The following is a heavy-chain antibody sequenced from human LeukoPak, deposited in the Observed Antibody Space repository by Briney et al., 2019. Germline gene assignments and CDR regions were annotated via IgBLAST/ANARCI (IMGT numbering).Heavy chain of an antibody. CDR2: IWYDGSNK. CDR3: AGYGGFSK. J-gene: IGHJ4*02. Sequence: GGSLRLSCAASGFTFSSYGMHWVRQAPGKGLEWVAVIWYDGSNKYYADSVKGRFTISRDNSKNTLYLQMNSLRAEDMAIYYCAGYGGFSKWGQGTHVTVSS. CDR1: GFTFSSYG. V-gene: IGHV3-33*01. D-gene: IGHD4-23*01.